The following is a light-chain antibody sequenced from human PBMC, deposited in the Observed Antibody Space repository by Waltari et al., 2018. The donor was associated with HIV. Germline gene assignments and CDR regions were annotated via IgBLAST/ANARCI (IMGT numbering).Light chain of an antibody. J-gene: IGLJ3*02. CDR3: CSYAGTSILV. CDR2: EVT. V-gene: IGLV2-23*02. CDR1: RSDVGRYNL. Sequence: QSALTQPASVSGSPGQSITISCTGTRSDVGRYNLVSWYQQHPGKAPKLRIYEVTQRPSVGSNRFSGSKAGNTASLTISGLQAEDEGDYHCCSYAGTSILVFGGGTKLTVL.